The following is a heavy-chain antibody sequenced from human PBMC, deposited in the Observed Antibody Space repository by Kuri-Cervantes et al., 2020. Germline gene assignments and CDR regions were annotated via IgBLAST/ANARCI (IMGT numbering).Heavy chain of an antibody. CDR1: GFTFSSYA. D-gene: IGHD6-13*01. V-gene: IGHV3-30-3*01. CDR3: ARDSFEAAGTRYYYGMDV. J-gene: IGHJ6*02. CDR2: ISYDGSNK. Sequence: GESLKISCAASGFTFSSYAMHWVRQAPGKGLEWVAVISYDGSNKYYADSVKGRFTISRDNSKNTLYLQMNSLRAEDTAVYYRARDSFEAAGTRYYYGMDVWGQGTTVTVSS.